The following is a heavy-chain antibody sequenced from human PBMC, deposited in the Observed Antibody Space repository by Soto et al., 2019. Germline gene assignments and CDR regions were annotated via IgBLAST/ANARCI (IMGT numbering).Heavy chain of an antibody. V-gene: IGHV1-18*01. CDR2: ISGYNGNT. Sequence: ASVKVSCKASGYTFINYGINWVRQAPGQGLEWMGWISGYNGNTNYAQKLQGRVTMTTDTSTSTAYMELRSLRSDDTAVYYCARSIRDDSSGYPNDAFDIWGQGTMVTVSS. J-gene: IGHJ3*02. CDR3: ARSIRDDSSGYPNDAFDI. CDR1: GYTFINYG. D-gene: IGHD3-22*01.